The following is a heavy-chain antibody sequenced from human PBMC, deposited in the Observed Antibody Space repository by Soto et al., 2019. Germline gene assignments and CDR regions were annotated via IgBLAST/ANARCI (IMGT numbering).Heavy chain of an antibody. CDR1: GFTFSSYA. CDR3: AKVKALSSGYYSSHYYYYGMDV. D-gene: IGHD3-22*01. V-gene: IGHV3-23*01. J-gene: IGHJ6*02. Sequence: SLRLSCAASGFTFSSYAMSWVRQAPGKGLEWVSAISGSGGSTYYADSVKDRFTISRDNSKNTLYLQKNSLRAEDTAVYYSAKVKALSSGYYSSHYYYYGMDVWGQGTTVTVSS. CDR2: ISGSGGST.